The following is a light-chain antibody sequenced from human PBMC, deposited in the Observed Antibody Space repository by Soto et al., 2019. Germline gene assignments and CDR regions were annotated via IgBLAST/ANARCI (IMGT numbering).Light chain of an antibody. V-gene: IGLV2-14*01. CDR2: GVT. J-gene: IGLJ2*01. CDR1: TSDVGGYNY. CDR3: SSYTSSSTL. Sequence: QSALTQPASVSESPGQSITISCTGPTSDVGGYNYVSWYQQHPGKAPKLMISGVTDRPSGVSNRFSASKSGNTASLTISGLQAEDEADYYCSSYTSSSTLFGGGTKLTVL.